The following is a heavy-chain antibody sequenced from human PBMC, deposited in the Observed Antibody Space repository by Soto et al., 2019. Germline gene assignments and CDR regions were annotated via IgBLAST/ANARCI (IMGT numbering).Heavy chain of an antibody. CDR3: ARESYYYDSSGYYFNWFDP. CDR1: GFTFSSYA. V-gene: IGHV3-30-3*01. Sequence: GGSLRLSCAASGFTFSSYAMHWVRQAPGKGLEWVAVISYDGSNKYYADSVKGRFTISRDNSKNTLYLQMNSLRAEDTAVYYCARESYYYDSSGYYFNWFDPWGQGTLVTVSS. J-gene: IGHJ5*02. D-gene: IGHD3-22*01. CDR2: ISYDGSNK.